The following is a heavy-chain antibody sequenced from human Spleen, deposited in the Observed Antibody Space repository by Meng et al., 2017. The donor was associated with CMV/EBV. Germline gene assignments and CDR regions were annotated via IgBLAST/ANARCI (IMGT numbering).Heavy chain of an antibody. V-gene: IGHV4-59*01. J-gene: IGHJ4*02. CDR1: GGSISSYY. Sequence: SETLSLTCTVSGGSISSYYWSWIRQTPGKGLEWIGYIYYSGSTNYNPSLKSRVTISVDTSKNQFSLKLSSVTAADTAVYYCASLYSSSFSYFDYWGQGTLVTVSS. CDR3: ASLYSSSFSYFDY. D-gene: IGHD6-13*01. CDR2: IYYSGST.